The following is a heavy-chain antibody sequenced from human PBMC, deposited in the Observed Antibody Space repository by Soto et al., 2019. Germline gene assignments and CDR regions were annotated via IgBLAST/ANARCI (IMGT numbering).Heavy chain of an antibody. V-gene: IGHV3-49*05. CDR1: GFTFGDYA. CDR2: IRSKAYGGTT. Sequence: EVQLVESGGGLVKPGRSLRLSCTASGFTFGDYAMSWFRQAPGKGLEWVGFIRSKAYGGTTEYAASVKGRFTISRDDSKSIAYLQMNSLKTEDTAVYYCTRVKYYDSLSPFDYWGQGTLVTVSS. CDR3: TRVKYYDSLSPFDY. J-gene: IGHJ4*02. D-gene: IGHD3-22*01.